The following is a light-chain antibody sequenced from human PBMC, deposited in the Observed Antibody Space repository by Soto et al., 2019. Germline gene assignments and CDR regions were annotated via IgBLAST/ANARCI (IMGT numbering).Light chain of an antibody. V-gene: IGKV3-11*01. CDR3: QQRSNWPLS. J-gene: IGKJ4*01. Sequence: EILLTQSPATLSLSPGERATLACRASQSVSSYLAWYQQKPGQPPRLLLYDTANRASGVPARFSGSGSGTDFTLTISSLEPEDVAVYYCQQRSNWPLSFGGGTKVEIK. CDR1: QSVSSY. CDR2: DTA.